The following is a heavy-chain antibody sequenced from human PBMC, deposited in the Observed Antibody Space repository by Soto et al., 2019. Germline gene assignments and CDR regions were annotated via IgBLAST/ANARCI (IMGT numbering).Heavy chain of an antibody. CDR2: INAGNGNT. CDR1: GYTFTNYA. J-gene: IGHJ4*02. V-gene: IGHV1-3*01. CDR3: ARVSGHYLPDY. D-gene: IGHD2-21*02. Sequence: ASVKVSCKASGYTFTNYAMHWVRQAPGQRLEWMGWINAGNGNTKYSQKFQGRVTITRDTSASTAYMELSSLIFEDPFVYYGARVSGHYLPDYGGKGTLVTVSS.